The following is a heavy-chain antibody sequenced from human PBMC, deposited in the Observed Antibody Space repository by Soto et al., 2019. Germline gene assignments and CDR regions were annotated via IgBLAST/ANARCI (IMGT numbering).Heavy chain of an antibody. D-gene: IGHD5-18*01. V-gene: IGHV3-30*18. CDR1: GFTFSTYG. J-gene: IGHJ4*02. CDR2: ISYDGRNK. CDR3: AKGFSYSVIDY. Sequence: QVQLVESGGGVAQPGRSLRLSCAASGFTFSTYGLHWVRQAPGKGLEWVAVISYDGRNKYYADSVKGRFTISRDNSKNTLYLQMSSLRAEDTVVYYCAKGFSYSVIDYWGQGTLVTVSS.